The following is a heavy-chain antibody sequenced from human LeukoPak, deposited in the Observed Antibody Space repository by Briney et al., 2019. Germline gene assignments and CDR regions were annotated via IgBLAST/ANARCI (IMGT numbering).Heavy chain of an antibody. J-gene: IGHJ4*02. CDR1: GYRFTNYW. D-gene: IGHD2-2*01. V-gene: IGHV5-51*01. CDR3: ARLFVTSWAFDY. Sequence: GESLKISCKGSGYRFTNYWIGWVRQMPGKGLEWMGIINPVDSDTRYSPSFQGQVTISADKSISTTYLHWSSLKASGTAVYYCARLFVTSWAFDYWGEGTLVTVAS. CDR2: INPVDSDT.